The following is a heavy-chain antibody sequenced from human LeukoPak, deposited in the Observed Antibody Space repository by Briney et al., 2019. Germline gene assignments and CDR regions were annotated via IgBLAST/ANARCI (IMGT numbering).Heavy chain of an antibody. CDR3: ARGPIGYDFWSGTSYYYGMDV. V-gene: IGHV4-34*01. CDR1: GGSFSGYY. CDR2: INHSGST. D-gene: IGHD3-3*01. Sequence: SETLSLTCAVYGGSFSGYYWSWIRQPPGKGLEWIGEINHSGSTNYNPSLKSRVTISVDTSKNQFSLKLSSVTAADTAVYYCARGPIGYDFWSGTSYYYGMDVWGQGTTVTVSS. J-gene: IGHJ6*02.